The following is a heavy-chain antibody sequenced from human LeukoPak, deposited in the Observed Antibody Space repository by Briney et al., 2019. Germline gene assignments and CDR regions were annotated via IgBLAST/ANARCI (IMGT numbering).Heavy chain of an antibody. Sequence: SETLSLTCTVSGGSISSYYWSWIRQPPGKGLEWIGYIYYSGSTNYNPSLKSRVTISVDTSKNQFSLKLSSVTAADTAVYYCARDSRSRQLVFYYYYYMDVWGKGTTVTVSS. CDR1: GGSISSYY. V-gene: IGHV4-59*12. CDR3: ARDSRSRQLVFYYYYYMDV. D-gene: IGHD6-6*01. CDR2: IYYSGST. J-gene: IGHJ6*03.